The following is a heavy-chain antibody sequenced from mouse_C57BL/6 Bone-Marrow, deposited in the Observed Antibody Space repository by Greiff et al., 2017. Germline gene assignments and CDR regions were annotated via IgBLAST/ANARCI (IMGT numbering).Heavy chain of an antibody. CDR2: ISGGGGNT. D-gene: IGHD1-1*01. V-gene: IGHV5-9*01. CDR1: GFTFSSYT. CDR3: ARPGSSSFGY. Sequence: EVKVVESGGGLVKPGGSLKLSCAASGFTFSSYTMSWVRQTPEKRLEWVATISGGGGNTYYPDSVKGRFTISRDNGKNTLYLQMRSLRSEDTALYYCARPGSSSFGYGGQGTLVTVCA. J-gene: IGHJ3*01.